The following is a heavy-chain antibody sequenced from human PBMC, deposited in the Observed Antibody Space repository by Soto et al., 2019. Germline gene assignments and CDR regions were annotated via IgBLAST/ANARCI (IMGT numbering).Heavy chain of an antibody. CDR2: IDPSDSYT. Sequence: GESLKISCKGSGYSFTSYWISWVRQMPGKGLEWMGRIDPSDSYTNYSPSFQGHVTTSADKSISTAYLQWSSLKASDTAMYYCASLRAIAAAGSYYFDYWGQGTLVTVSS. CDR3: ASLRAIAAAGSYYFDY. J-gene: IGHJ4*02. D-gene: IGHD6-13*01. V-gene: IGHV5-10-1*01. CDR1: GYSFTSYW.